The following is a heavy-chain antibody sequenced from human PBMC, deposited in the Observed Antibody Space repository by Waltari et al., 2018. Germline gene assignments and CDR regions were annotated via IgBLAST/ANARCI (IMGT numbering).Heavy chain of an antibody. V-gene: IGHV4-39*07. Sequence: QLQLQESGPGLVKPSETLSLTCTVSGGSISSGSYYWGWIRQPPGKGLESIGYISYSGTTYYKLSLKDRGTLSVDTSMDPYSLGLRSVAAADTAVYYCARYYRNGGGWLDPWGQGTLVTVSS. CDR3: ARYYRNGGGWLDP. J-gene: IGHJ5*02. D-gene: IGHD3-10*01. CDR1: GGSISSGSYY. CDR2: ISYSGTT.